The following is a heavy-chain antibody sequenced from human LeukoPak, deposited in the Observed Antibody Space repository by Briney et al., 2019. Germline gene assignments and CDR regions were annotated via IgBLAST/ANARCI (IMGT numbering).Heavy chain of an antibody. J-gene: IGHJ4*02. CDR2: INHSGST. CDR3: AKSDGYGLIDY. CDR1: GGSFSGYY. Sequence: SETLSLTCAVYGGSFSGYYWSRIRQPPGKGLEWIGEINHSGSTNYNPSLKSRVTISVDTSKNQFSLKLSSVTAADTAMYYCAKSDGYGLIDYLGQGTLVTVSS. V-gene: IGHV4-34*01. D-gene: IGHD2-21*02.